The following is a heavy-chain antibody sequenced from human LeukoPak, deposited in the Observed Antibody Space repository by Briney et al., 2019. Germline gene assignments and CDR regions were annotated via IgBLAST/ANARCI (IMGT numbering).Heavy chain of an antibody. CDR3: ARDTGGHMLYTFDP. V-gene: IGHV4-34*01. CDR2: INHSGST. J-gene: IGHJ5*02. Sequence: SETLSLTCTVSGGSISSYYWSWIRQPPGKGLEWIGEINHSGSTNYNPSLKSRVTISVDTSKNQFSLKLSSVTAADTAVYYCARDTGGHMLYTFDPWGQGTLVTVSS. D-gene: IGHD2-8*01. CDR1: GGSISSYY.